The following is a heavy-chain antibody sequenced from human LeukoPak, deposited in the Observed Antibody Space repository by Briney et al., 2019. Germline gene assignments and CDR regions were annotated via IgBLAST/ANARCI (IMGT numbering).Heavy chain of an antibody. V-gene: IGHV3-7*01. CDR1: KFIFSNYW. CDR2: IKKTGSET. J-gene: IGHJ3*02. Sequence: PGGSLRLSCAASKFIFSNYWMSWVRQAPGKGLEWVAYIKKTGSETYYVDSVKGRFTITIDNARNSLFLQMNSLRAEDTAVYYCARTQLDLDGFDIWGQGTTVSVSS. CDR3: ARTQLDLDGFDI. D-gene: IGHD1-1*01.